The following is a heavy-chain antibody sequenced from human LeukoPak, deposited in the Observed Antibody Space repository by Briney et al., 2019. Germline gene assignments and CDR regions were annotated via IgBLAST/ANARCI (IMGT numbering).Heavy chain of an antibody. CDR2: MNPNSGNT. CDR1: GGTFSSYA. CDR3: LSRPYGMDV. V-gene: IGHV1-8*02. J-gene: IGHJ6*02. Sequence: EASVKVSCKASGGTFSSYAISWVRQAPGQGLEWMGWMNPNSGNTGYAQKFQGRVTMTRNTSISTAYMELTSLRSEDTAVYYCLSRPYGMDVWGQGTTVTVSS.